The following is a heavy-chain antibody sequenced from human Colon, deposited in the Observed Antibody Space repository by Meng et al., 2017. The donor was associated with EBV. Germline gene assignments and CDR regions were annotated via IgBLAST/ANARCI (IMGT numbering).Heavy chain of an antibody. CDR2: IYHGGTT. V-gene: IGHV4-30-2*01. J-gene: IGHJ5*02. Sequence: QVPLQDPSSGLVQPPQSLSLPCAVSGDSISSGDYSWSWIRQPPGQGLEWIGYIYHGGTTYNTFLKSRVTISVDNSKNQFSLRLTSVTAADTAVYYCARGPYCGGDCYWFDPWGQGTLVTVSS. CDR3: ARGPYCGGDCYWFDP. D-gene: IGHD2-21*02. CDR1: GDSISSGDYS.